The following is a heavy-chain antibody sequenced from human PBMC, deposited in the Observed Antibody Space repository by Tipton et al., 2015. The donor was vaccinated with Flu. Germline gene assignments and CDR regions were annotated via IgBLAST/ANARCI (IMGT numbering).Heavy chain of an antibody. V-gene: IGHV4-38-2*01. CDR3: ARHTGDSVRGVIDY. CDR1: GYSISSGYY. D-gene: IGHD3-10*02. CDR2: IYHSGST. Sequence: TLSLTCAVSGYSISSGYYWGWVRQPPRKGLEWIGTIYHSGSTYYNPSLKSRLTISVDTSKNQFSLKLSSVTAADTAVYYCARHTGDSVRGVIDYWGQGTLVTVSS. J-gene: IGHJ4*02.